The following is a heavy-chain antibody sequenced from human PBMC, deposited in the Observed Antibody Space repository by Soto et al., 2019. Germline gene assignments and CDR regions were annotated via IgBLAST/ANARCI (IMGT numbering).Heavy chain of an antibody. J-gene: IGHJ4*02. D-gene: IGHD3-22*01. CDR2: MHHSGSI. Sequence: PSETLSLTCSVSGDSISNNKWWSWVRQPPGKGLEWIGEMHHSGSIHYNASLKSRATLSVDKSRNQFSLKLSSVTAADTAVYYCARGSYYYDSSGYYHYWGQGTLVTVSS. CDR1: GDSISNNKW. CDR3: ARGSYYYDSSGYYHY. V-gene: IGHV4-4*02.